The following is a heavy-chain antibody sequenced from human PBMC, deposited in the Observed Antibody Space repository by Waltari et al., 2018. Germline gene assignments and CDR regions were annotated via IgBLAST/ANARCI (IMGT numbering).Heavy chain of an antibody. V-gene: IGHV1-69*05. J-gene: IGHJ5*02. CDR3: VPAIFGVVTPTNWFDP. Sequence: QVQLVQSGAEVKKPGSSVKVYCKASGGTFSSYAVRWVRQTPGQGVEWMGGSVPSFGTANYAQKFQGIVTITTDESTSIAYMELSSLRSEDTAVYYCVPAIFGVVTPTNWFDPWGQGTLVTVSS. CDR1: GGTFSSYA. D-gene: IGHD3-3*01. CDR2: SVPSFGTA.